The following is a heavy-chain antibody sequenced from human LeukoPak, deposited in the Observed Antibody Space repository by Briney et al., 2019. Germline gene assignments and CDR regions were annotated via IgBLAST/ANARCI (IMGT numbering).Heavy chain of an antibody. J-gene: IGHJ4*02. CDR2: IYTSGST. Sequence: PSETLSLTCTVSGGSISSGSYYWSWIRQPAGKGLEWIGRIYTSGSTNYNPSLKSRVTISVDTSKNQFSLKLSSMTAADTAVYYCARDPLFDYWGQGTLVTVSS. CDR1: GGSISSGSYY. CDR3: ARDPLFDY. V-gene: IGHV4-61*02.